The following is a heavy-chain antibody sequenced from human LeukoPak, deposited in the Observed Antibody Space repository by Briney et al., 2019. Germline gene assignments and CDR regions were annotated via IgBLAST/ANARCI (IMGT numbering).Heavy chain of an antibody. CDR3: ARDPTTVHAFDI. CDR1: GGTFSNYA. D-gene: IGHD4-17*01. V-gene: IGHV1-69*06. Sequence: GASVKVSCKASGGTFSNYAISWVRQAPGQGLEWMGGIIPIFGTTNYAQKFQGRVTITADKSTSTVYMELGSLRSEDTAIYYCARDPTTVHAFDIWGQGTMVTVSS. CDR2: IIPIFGTT. J-gene: IGHJ3*02.